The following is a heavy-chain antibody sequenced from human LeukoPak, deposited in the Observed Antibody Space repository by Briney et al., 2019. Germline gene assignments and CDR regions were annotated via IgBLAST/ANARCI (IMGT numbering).Heavy chain of an antibody. V-gene: IGHV4-34*01. CDR3: ARVVGATASDAFDI. CDR1: GGSFSGYY. Sequence: SETLSLTCAVYGGSFSGYYWSWIRQPPGKGLEWIGEINHSGSTNYNPSLKSRVTISVDTSKNQFSLKLSSVTAADTAVYYCARVVGATASDAFDIWGQGTTVTVSS. CDR2: INHSGST. J-gene: IGHJ3*02. D-gene: IGHD1-26*01.